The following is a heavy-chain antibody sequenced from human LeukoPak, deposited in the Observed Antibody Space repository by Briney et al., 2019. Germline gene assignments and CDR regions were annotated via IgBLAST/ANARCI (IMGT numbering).Heavy chain of an antibody. CDR2: IYYSGST. D-gene: IGHD1-1*01. Sequence: SETLSLTCTVSGGSISSYYWSWIRQPPGKGLEWIGYIYYSGSTNYNPSFKSRVTISVDTSKNQFSLKLSSVTAADTAVYYCGRARWYKGPGIVAFEIWAKGTRVTVFS. J-gene: IGHJ3*02. CDR1: GGSISSYY. V-gene: IGHV4-59*01. CDR3: GRARWYKGPGIVAFEI.